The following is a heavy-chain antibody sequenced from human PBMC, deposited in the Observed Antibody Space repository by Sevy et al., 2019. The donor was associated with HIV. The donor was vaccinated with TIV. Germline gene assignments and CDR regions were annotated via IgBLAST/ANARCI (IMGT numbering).Heavy chain of an antibody. J-gene: IGHJ6*02. CDR3: ARGSHDHYFGVDV. Sequence: SETLSLTCTVSGGSISGYYRSWIRQPPGKGLEWIGYHYYSGSTNYNPSLKSRVTISVDMSKNQFSLKLISVTAADTAVYYCARGSHDHYFGVDVWGQGTTVTVSS. CDR1: GGSISGYY. V-gene: IGHV4-59*01. CDR2: HYYSGST.